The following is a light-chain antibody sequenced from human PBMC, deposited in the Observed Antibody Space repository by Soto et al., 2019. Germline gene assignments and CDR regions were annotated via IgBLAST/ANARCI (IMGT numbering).Light chain of an antibody. Sequence: IVWTQSPGTLSVPPGERATLSCRASQSISSYLAWYQQKPGQAPRLLVYGASSRATGIPARFSGSGSGTDFTLTISSLEPQDIAVYYCQQLTDWPPQWTFGQGTKVDIK. CDR3: QQLTDWPPQWT. CDR2: GAS. V-gene: IGKV3-11*01. J-gene: IGKJ1*01. CDR1: QSISSY.